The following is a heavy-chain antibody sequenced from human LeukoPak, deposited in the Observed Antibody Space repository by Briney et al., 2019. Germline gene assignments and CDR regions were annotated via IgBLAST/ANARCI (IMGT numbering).Heavy chain of an antibody. J-gene: IGHJ6*02. Sequence: PGGSVRLSCAASGFTFSSHEMNWVRQAPGKGLEWVSYISSRGSTIFYADSVKGRFTISRDNAKNSLYLQMNSLRAEDTAVYYCAREISCSEGSSYDNYYYYGMDVWGQGTPVTVSS. CDR2: ISSRGSTI. CDR1: GFTFSSHE. V-gene: IGHV3-48*03. D-gene: IGHD2-15*01. CDR3: AREISCSEGSSYDNYYYYGMDV.